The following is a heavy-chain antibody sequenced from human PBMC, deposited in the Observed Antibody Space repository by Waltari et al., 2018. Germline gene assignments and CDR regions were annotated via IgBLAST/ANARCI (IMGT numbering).Heavy chain of an antibody. J-gene: IGHJ4*02. CDR3: ARKSGIRFYFDY. CDR1: GYSISSGYY. V-gene: IGHV4-38-2*01. D-gene: IGHD3-16*01. Sequence: QVQLQESGPGLVKPSETLSLTCAVSGYSISSGYYWGWIRQPPGKGLEWIGSIYHSGSTSYNPSLKSRVTISVDTSKNQFSLKLSSVTAADTAVYYCARKSGIRFYFDYWGQGTLVTVSS. CDR2: IYHSGST.